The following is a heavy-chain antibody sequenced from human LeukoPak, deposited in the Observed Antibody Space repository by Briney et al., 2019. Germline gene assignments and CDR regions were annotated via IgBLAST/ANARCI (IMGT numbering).Heavy chain of an antibody. CDR1: GASINDFY. CDR2: VYYGGST. V-gene: IGHV4-59*01. J-gene: IGHJ4*02. CDR3: ARGGIRGYSAFDNLDF. Sequence: PSETLSLTCAVSGASINDFYWTWIRQPPGKGLEWTGYVYYGGSTNYNPSLKSRVSMSVDTSKNQFSLTLTSVTVADTAFYYCARGGIRGYSAFDNLDFWGLGTHVTVSS. D-gene: IGHD5-12*01.